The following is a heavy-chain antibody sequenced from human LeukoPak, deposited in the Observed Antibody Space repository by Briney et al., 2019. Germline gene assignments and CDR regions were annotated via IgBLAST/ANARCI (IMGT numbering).Heavy chain of an antibody. D-gene: IGHD6-13*01. J-gene: IGHJ5*02. CDR1: GFTVSDNY. V-gene: IGHV3-53*01. Sequence: GGSLRLSCAASGFTVSDNYMSWVRQAPGKGLEWVSVMYSGGDTYYANSVKGRFTFSRDISKNTLYLQMDGLRTEDTAMYYCARDAPQVPAAGVLASWGQGTLVTVSS. CDR3: ARDAPQVPAAGVLAS. CDR2: MYSGGDT.